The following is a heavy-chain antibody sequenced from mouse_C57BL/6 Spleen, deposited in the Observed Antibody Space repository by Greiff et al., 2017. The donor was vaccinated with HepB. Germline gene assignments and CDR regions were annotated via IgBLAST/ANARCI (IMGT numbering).Heavy chain of an antibody. D-gene: IGHD1-1*01. J-gene: IGHJ4*01. CDR1: GYTFTEYT. CDR3: ARHKHYYGSFYYAMDY. V-gene: IGHV1-62-2*01. CDR2: FYPGSGSI. Sequence: QVQLQQSGAELVKPGASVKLSCKASGYTFTEYTIHWVKQRSGQGLEWIGWFYPGSGSIKYNEKFKDKATLTADKSSSTVYIELSRLTSEDSAVYFCARHKHYYGSFYYAMDYWGQGTSVTVSS.